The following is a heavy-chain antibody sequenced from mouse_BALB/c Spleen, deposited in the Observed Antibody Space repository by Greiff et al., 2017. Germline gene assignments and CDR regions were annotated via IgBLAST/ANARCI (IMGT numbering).Heavy chain of an antibody. J-gene: IGHJ2*01. V-gene: IGHV5-6*01. CDR1: GFTFSSYG. Sequence: EVQLVESGGDLVKPGGSLKLSCAASGFTFSSYGMSWVRQTPDKRLEWVATISSGGSYTYYPDSVKGRFTISRDNAKNTLYLQLSSLKSEDTAMYYCASSLGREYFDYWGQGTTLTVSS. D-gene: IGHD4-1*01. CDR3: ASSLGREYFDY. CDR2: ISSGGSYT.